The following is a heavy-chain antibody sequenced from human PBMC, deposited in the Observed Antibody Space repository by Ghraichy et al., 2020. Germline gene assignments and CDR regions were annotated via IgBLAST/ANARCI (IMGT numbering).Heavy chain of an antibody. D-gene: IGHD1-7*01. CDR2: INHSGST. J-gene: IGHJ4*02. CDR1: GGSFSGYY. CDR3: ARGGAAITGTERTPFDY. V-gene: IGHV4-34*01. Sequence: GSLRLSCAVYGGSFSGYYWSWIRQPPGKGLEWIGEINHSGSTNYNPSLKSRVTISVDTSKNQFSLKLRSVTAADTAVYYCARGGAAITGTERTPFDYWGQGTLVTVSS.